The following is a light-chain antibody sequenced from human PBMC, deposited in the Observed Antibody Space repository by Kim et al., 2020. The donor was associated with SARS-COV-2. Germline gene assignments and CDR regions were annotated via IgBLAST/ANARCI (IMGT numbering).Light chain of an antibody. CDR1: QSITSY. CDR3: QQRSDWPLT. V-gene: IGKV3-11*01. J-gene: IGKJ4*01. Sequence: FSPGDTATLSCRASQSITSYLAWYQQKPGQAPRLIIYGSYNRATGIPVRFSGSRSGTDFTLTISSLEPEDFAVYFCQQRSDWPLTFGGGTKVDIK. CDR2: GSY.